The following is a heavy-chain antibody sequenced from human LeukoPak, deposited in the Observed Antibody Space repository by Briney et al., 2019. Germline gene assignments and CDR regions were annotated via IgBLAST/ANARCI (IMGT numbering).Heavy chain of an antibody. D-gene: IGHD2-21*02. J-gene: IGHJ4*02. CDR3: ATVRGCGGDCYYLDY. V-gene: IGHV3-33*01. CDR2: IWYDGSNR. Sequence: QAGGSLRLSCAASGFTFSSSGMHWVRQAPGKGLEWVAVIWYDGSNRYYADPVKGRFTVSRDNSKNTLYLQMNSLRAEDTAVYYCATVRGCGGDCYYLDYWGQGTLVAVSS. CDR1: GFTFSSSG.